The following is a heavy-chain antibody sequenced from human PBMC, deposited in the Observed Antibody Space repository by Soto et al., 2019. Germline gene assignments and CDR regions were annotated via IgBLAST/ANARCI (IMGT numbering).Heavy chain of an antibody. CDR2: IYYSGST. CDR3: ARGDRVLGDAFDI. D-gene: IGHD7-27*01. J-gene: IGHJ3*02. V-gene: IGHV4-31*03. Sequence: SETLSLTCTVSGGSISSGGYYWSWIRQHPGKGLEWIGYIYYSGSTYYNPSLKSRVTISVDTSKNQFSLKLSSVTAADTAVYYCARGDRVLGDAFDIWGQGTMVTVSS. CDR1: GGSISSGGYY.